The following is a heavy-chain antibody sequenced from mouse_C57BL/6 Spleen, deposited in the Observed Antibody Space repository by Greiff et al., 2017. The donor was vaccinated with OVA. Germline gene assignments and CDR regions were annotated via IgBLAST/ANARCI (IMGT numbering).Heavy chain of an antibody. J-gene: IGHJ3*01. Sequence: EVKLQESGGGLVKPGGSLKLSCAASGFTFSDYGMHWVRQAPEQGLEWVAYISSGSSTIYYADTVKGRFTISRDNAKNTLFLQMTSLRSEDTAMYYCARAYYDYDGFAYWGQGTLVTVSA. CDR2: ISSGSSTI. D-gene: IGHD2-4*01. CDR3: ARAYYDYDGFAY. CDR1: GFTFSDYG. V-gene: IGHV5-17*01.